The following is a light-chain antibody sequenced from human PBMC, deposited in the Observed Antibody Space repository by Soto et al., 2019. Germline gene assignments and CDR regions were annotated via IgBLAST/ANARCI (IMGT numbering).Light chain of an antibody. Sequence: QSALTQPASVSGSPGQSITISCTGTSSDVGAYNYVSWYQQYPGKAPKVIIFEVRKRPSGVSNRFSGSKSGDTASLTISGLQAEDEADYYCSSHRSSTTFVFGTGTKLTVL. CDR1: SSDVGAYNY. CDR3: SSHRSSTTFV. J-gene: IGLJ1*01. CDR2: EVR. V-gene: IGLV2-14*01.